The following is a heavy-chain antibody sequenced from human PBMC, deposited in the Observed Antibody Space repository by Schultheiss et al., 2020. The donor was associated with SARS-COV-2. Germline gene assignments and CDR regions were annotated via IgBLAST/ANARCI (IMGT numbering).Heavy chain of an antibody. CDR2: INPNSGGT. Sequence: ASVKVSCKASGYTFTGYYMHWVRQAPGQGLEWMGWINPNSGGTNYAQKLQGRVTMTTDTSTSTAYMELRSLRSDDTAVYYCARDSITMIVVVISDSFDYGMDVWGQGTTVTVSS. V-gene: IGHV1-2*02. CDR1: GYTFTGYY. CDR3: ARDSITMIVVVISDSFDYGMDV. D-gene: IGHD3-22*01. J-gene: IGHJ6*02.